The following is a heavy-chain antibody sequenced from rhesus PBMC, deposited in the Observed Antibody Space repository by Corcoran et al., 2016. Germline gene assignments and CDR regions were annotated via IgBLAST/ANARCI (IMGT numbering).Heavy chain of an antibody. Sequence: QVQLQESGPGLVKPSETLSLTCAVSGGSISDYYYWNWIRQPPGKGLEGIGNIYGKSARTNYNHAHKSRVTMSKDTTKNQVFLKLSSVNAADTAVYYCARGSYGRRYFDYWSQGVLVTVSS. CDR1: GGSISDYYY. J-gene: IGHJ4*01. D-gene: IGHD5-36*01. V-gene: IGHV4S9*01. CDR3: ARGSYGRRYFDY. CDR2: IYGKSART.